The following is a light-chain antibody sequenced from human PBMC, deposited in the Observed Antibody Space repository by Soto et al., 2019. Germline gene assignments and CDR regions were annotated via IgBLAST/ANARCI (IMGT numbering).Light chain of an antibody. CDR1: QSVSSY. Sequence: EIVLTQSPATLSLSPGERATLSCMASQSVSSYLAWYQQKPGQAPRLLIYDASNRATGIPVRYSGSVSATDFTLTLSSHEAEDFAVYYCQQRSKWPLTVGGGTKVEIK. CDR3: QQRSKWPLT. V-gene: IGKV3-11*01. J-gene: IGKJ4*01. CDR2: DAS.